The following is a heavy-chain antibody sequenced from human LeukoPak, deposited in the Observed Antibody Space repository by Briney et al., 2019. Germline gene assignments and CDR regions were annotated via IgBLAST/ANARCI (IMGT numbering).Heavy chain of an antibody. D-gene: IGHD2-2*01. J-gene: IGHJ3*02. V-gene: IGHV4-4*07. CDR1: GGSISSYY. CDR2: IPTSGST. Sequence: SETLSLTCTVSGGSISSYYWTWIRQPAGKGLEWIGRIPTSGSTNYNPSLKSRVTMSVDTSKNQFSLKLYSVTAADTAVYYRARDDDCSSTTCPWYAFDIWGQGTMVTVSS. CDR3: ARDDDCSSTTCPWYAFDI.